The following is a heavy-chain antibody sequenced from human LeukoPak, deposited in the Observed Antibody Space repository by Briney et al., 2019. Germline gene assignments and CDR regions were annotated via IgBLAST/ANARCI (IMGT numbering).Heavy chain of an antibody. CDR1: GFTFSSYD. J-gene: IGHJ4*02. Sequence: PGGSLRLSCAASGFTFSSYDMHWVRQATGKGLEWVSAIGTAGDTYYPGSVKGRFTISRENAKNSLYLQMNSLRAGDTAVSYCARAYHCSGGSCYYFDYWGQGTLVTVSS. CDR3: ARAYHCSGGSCYYFDY. V-gene: IGHV3-13*04. D-gene: IGHD2-15*01. CDR2: IGTAGDT.